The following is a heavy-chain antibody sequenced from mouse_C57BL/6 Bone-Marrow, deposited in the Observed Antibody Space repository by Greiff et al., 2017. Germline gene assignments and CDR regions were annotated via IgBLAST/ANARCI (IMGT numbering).Heavy chain of an antibody. J-gene: IGHJ2*01. D-gene: IGHD3-1*01. CDR2: IYPTGGRT. Sequence: QVQLQQPGAELVMPGASVKMSCKASGYTFTSYWITWVKQRPGQGLEWIGDIYPTGGRTNYNEKFKGKAILTVDNSSNTAYMQLSSLTSEDSAVLYCASSGRHGRSCDYWGQGTTLTVSS. CDR1: GYTFTSYW. CDR3: ASSGRHGRSCDY. V-gene: IGHV1-55*01.